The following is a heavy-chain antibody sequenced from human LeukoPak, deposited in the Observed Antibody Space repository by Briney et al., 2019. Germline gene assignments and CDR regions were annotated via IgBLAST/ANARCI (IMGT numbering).Heavy chain of an antibody. J-gene: IGHJ3*02. V-gene: IGHV1-2*02. CDR2: INPNSGGT. D-gene: IGHD3-3*01. Sequence: ASAKVSCKASGYTFTGYYMHWVRQAPGQGLEWMGWINPNSGGTNYAQKFQGRVTMTRDTSISTAYMELSRLRSDDTAVYYCARGSRVTIFGVVISDAFDIWGQGTMVAVSS. CDR3: ARGSRVTIFGVVISDAFDI. CDR1: GYTFTGYY.